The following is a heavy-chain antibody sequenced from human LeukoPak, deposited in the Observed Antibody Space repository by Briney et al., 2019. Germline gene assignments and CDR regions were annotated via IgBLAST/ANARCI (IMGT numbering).Heavy chain of an antibody. V-gene: IGHV4-59*01. CDR1: GDSISSYY. CDR2: IYYTGIT. D-gene: IGHD1/OR15-1a*01. CDR3: ARKQYLPHNWFDP. J-gene: IGHJ5*02. Sequence: PSETLSLTCIVPGDSISSYYWSWIRQPPGKRLEWIGYIYYTGITNYNPSLKSRVTISVDTSKNQFSLKLSSVTAADTAVYYCARKQYLPHNWFDPWGQGTLVTVSS.